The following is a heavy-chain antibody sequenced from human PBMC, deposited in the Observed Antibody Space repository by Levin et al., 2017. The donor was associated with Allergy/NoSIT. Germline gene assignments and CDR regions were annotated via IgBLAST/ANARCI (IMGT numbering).Heavy chain of an antibody. Sequence: AGGSLRLSCAASGFTFSSYGMHWVRQAPGKGLEWVAIISYDGSNKYYGDSVKGRFTISRDNSKNTLHLQMNSLRAEDTAVYYCAKPAAGTFDAFDIWGQGTMVTVSS. V-gene: IGHV3-30*18. D-gene: IGHD6-13*01. CDR3: AKPAAGTFDAFDI. CDR1: GFTFSSYG. J-gene: IGHJ3*02. CDR2: ISYDGSNK.